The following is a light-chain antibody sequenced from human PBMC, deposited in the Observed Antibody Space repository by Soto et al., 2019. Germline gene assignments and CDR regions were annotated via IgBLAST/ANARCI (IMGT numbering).Light chain of an antibody. CDR2: GAS. J-gene: IGKJ2*01. CDR1: QSISSY. Sequence: EIVLTQSPGTLSLSPGERATLSCRASQSISSYLAWYQQKPGQAPRLLIYGASSRATGIPDRFSGSGAGTDFSLTITRLEPADFAVYYGHQSGSSPGTFGQGTKLESK. CDR3: HQSGSSPGT. V-gene: IGKV3-20*01.